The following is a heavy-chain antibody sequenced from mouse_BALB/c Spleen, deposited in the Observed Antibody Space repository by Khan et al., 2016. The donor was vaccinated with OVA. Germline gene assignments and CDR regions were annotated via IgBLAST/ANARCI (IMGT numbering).Heavy chain of an antibody. D-gene: IGHD1-2*01. CDR1: GFSLTNYG. CDR3: ARQPYHHYNVMDY. Sequence: QVQLKESGPGLVAPSQSLSITCTISGFSLTNYGVHWVRQPPGKGLEWLGVIWTDGNTNYNSALKSRLTITKDNSKSQVFLKMNSLQTDDTAIYFCARQPYHHYNVMDYWGQGTSVTVSS. J-gene: IGHJ4*01. V-gene: IGHV2-6-1*01. CDR2: IWTDGNT.